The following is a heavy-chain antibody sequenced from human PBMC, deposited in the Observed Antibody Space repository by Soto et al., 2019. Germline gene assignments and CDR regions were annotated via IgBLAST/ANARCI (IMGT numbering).Heavy chain of an antibody. CDR1: GFTVSSNY. CDR3: ARGRDCGGDCPDWFDP. D-gene: IGHD2-21*02. CDR2: IYSGGST. V-gene: IGHV3-53*04. J-gene: IGHJ5*02. Sequence: EVQLVESGGGLVQPGGSLRLSCAASGFTVSSNYMSWVPQAPGKGLEWVSVIYSGGSTYYADSVNGRFTISRHNSKNTLYLQMNSRRAEDTAGYYCARGRDCGGDCPDWFDPWGQGTLVTVSS.